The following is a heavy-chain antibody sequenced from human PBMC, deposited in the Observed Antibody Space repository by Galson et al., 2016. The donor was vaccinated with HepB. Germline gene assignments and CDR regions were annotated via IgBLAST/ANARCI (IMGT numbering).Heavy chain of an antibody. J-gene: IGHJ3*02. CDR1: GFTFSSYW. V-gene: IGHV3-30*18. CDR3: AKVGDGWELGDVFDI. CDR2: ISYDGSNE. Sequence: SLRLSCAASGFTFSSYWMSWVRQAPGKGLEWVAVISYDGSNEYYADSVKGRFTISRDNSKNTLYLQMNSLRAEDTAVYSCAKVGDGWELGDVFDIWGQGTMVTVSS. D-gene: IGHD3-10*01.